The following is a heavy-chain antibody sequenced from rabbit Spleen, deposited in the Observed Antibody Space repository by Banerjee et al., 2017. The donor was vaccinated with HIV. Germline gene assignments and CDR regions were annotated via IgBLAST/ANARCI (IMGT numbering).Heavy chain of an antibody. CDR1: GFDLSSYYY. V-gene: IGHV1S45*01. CDR2: IYTGDGVST. D-gene: IGHD8-1*01. CDR3: ARDTGSSFSSYGMDL. Sequence: QEQLEEFGGGLVKPEGSLTLTCKASGFDLSSYYYMCWVRQAPGKGLEWIACIYTGDGVSTAYASWAKGRFTVSKTSSTTVTLQLNSLTAADTATYFCARDTGSSFSSYGMDLWGQGTLVTVS. J-gene: IGHJ6*01.